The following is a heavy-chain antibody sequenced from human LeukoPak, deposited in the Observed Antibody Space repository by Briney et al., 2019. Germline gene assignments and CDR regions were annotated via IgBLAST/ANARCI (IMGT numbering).Heavy chain of an antibody. V-gene: IGHV3-30*01. Sequence: GRSLRLSFAASGFLFCTYAMHWVRPAPGKGLEWVALMSDDGNKRYYADSVEGRFTISRDSSKRTLYLQMNSLRPEDTAVYYCAREAGWNAYYFDYWGQGTLVTVSS. CDR3: AREAGWNAYYFDY. D-gene: IGHD1-1*01. CDR2: MSDDGNKR. CDR1: GFLFCTYA. J-gene: IGHJ4*02.